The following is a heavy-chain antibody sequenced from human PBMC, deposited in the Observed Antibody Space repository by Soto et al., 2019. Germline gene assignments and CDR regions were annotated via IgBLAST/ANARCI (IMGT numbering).Heavy chain of an antibody. Sequence: GGSLRLSCAASGFTFSSYGMHWVRQAPGKGLEWVAVIWYDGSNKYYADSVKGRFTISRDNSKNTLYLQMNSLRAEDTAVYYCARDSPGGRTITGTIDYWGQGTLVTVSS. D-gene: IGHD1-20*01. V-gene: IGHV3-33*01. J-gene: IGHJ4*02. CDR1: GFTFSSYG. CDR2: IWYDGSNK. CDR3: ARDSPGGRTITGTIDY.